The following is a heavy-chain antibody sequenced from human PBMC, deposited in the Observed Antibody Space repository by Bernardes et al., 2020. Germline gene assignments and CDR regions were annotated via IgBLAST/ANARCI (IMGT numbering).Heavy chain of an antibody. CDR1: GFTVSSDY. CDR2: IYAGGDT. D-gene: IGHD2-15*01. CDR3: ARDPGLPNGMSV. J-gene: IGHJ6*02. Sequence: GGSLRLSCAASGFTVSSDYMSWVRQAPGKGLEWVSVIYAGGDTYYTDSVKGRFTTSRDNSENTLYLQMNTLRAEDTAVYYCARDPGLPNGMSVWGQGTTVTVSS. V-gene: IGHV3-53*01.